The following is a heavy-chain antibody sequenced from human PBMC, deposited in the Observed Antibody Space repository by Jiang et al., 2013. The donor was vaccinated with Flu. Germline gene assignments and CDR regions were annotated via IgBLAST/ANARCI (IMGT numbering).Heavy chain of an antibody. CDR1: GGSISNYY. J-gene: IGHJ4*02. Sequence: GSGLVKPSETLSLTCTVSGGSISNYYWSWVRQPPGKGLEWIGYIYYSGSTNYNPSLKSRATISEDTAKNQFSLKLTSVTAADTAVYYCARVDSSGFYYDFDHWGQGTLVTVSS. D-gene: IGHD3-22*01. V-gene: IGHV4-59*01. CDR2: IYYSGST. CDR3: ARVDSSGFYYDFDH.